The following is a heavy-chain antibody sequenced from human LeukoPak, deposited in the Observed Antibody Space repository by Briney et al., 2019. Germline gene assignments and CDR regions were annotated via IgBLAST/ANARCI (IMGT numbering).Heavy chain of an antibody. CDR1: GGSISSGGYS. CDR3: ARRVNYYYYMDV. V-gene: IGHV4-30-2*01. CDR2: IYHSGST. Sequence: SQTLSLTCAVSGGSISSGGYSWSWIRQPPGKGLEWIGYIYHSGSTYYNPSLKSRVTISIDTSKNQFSLKLSSVTAADTAVYYCARRVNYYYYMDVWGKGTPVTVSS. J-gene: IGHJ6*03.